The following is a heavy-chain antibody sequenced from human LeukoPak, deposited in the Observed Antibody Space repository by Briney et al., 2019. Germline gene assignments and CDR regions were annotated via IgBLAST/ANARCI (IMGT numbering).Heavy chain of an antibody. CDR1: GGTFSSYA. Sequence: ASVKVSCKVSGGTFSSYAISWVRQAPGQGLEWMGGIIPIFGTANYAQKFQGRVTITADESTSTAYMELSSLRSEDTAVYYCARGRSSSGDAFDIWGQGTMVTVSS. D-gene: IGHD6-6*01. CDR2: IIPIFGTA. V-gene: IGHV1-69*13. CDR3: ARGRSSSGDAFDI. J-gene: IGHJ3*02.